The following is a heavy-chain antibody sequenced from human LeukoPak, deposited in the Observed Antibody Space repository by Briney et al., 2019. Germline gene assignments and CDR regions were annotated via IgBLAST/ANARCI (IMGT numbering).Heavy chain of an antibody. Sequence: GESLKISCKGSGYYFPNYWIGWVRQVPGKGLEWMGVIHPGDSNTRYSPSFQGQVTISVDRSISTAYLQWSSLKASDTAMYYCARREKYGDYEDYWGQGTLVTVSS. CDR3: ARREKYGDYEDY. D-gene: IGHD4-17*01. CDR2: IHPGDSNT. J-gene: IGHJ4*02. V-gene: IGHV5-51*01. CDR1: GYYFPNYW.